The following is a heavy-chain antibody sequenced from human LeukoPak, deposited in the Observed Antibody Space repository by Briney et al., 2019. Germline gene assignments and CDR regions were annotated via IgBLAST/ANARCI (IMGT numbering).Heavy chain of an antibody. J-gene: IGHJ4*02. CDR2: INPNSGGT. CDR1: RYIFTGYY. V-gene: IGHV1-2*02. CDR3: ASSSVGALGY. Sequence: ASVKVSFKGSRYIFTGYYIRWVRQAPGQGLEWMGWINPNSGGTNYAQKFQGRVTMTRDTSISTVYMELSRLRSDDTAVYYCASSSVGALGYWGQGTLVTVSS. D-gene: IGHD1-26*01.